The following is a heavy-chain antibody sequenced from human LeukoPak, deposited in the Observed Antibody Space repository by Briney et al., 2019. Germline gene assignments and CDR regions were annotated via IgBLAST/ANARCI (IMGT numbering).Heavy chain of an antibody. CDR3: ARETGYCSCTSCYLYYYGMDV. D-gene: IGHD2-2*01. CDR1: GGTFSSYA. J-gene: IGHJ6*04. Sequence: SVKLSCKASGGTFSSYAISWVRQAPGQGLEWMGGIVPIFGTANYAQKFQGRVTITADKSTSTAYMELSSLRSEDTAVYYCARETGYCSCTSCYLYYYGMDVWGKGTTVTVSS. CDR2: IVPIFGTA. V-gene: IGHV1-69*06.